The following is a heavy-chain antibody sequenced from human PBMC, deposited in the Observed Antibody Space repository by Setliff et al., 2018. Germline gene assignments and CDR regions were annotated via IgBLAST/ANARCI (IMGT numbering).Heavy chain of an antibody. CDR3: ARAGYYGSGTYTL. V-gene: IGHV4-61*09. CDR2: IYGTGST. CDR1: GGSIRSGTYY. D-gene: IGHD3-10*01. Sequence: PSETLSLTCNVSGGSIRSGTYYWSWIRQPAERGLEWIGHIYGTGSTSYNPSLKSRVTISADTSKNQFSLKLSSVTAADTAVYYCARAGYYGSGTYTLWGQGTLVTVSS. J-gene: IGHJ4*02.